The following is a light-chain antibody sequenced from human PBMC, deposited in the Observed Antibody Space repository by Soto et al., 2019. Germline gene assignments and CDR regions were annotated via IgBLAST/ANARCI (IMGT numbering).Light chain of an antibody. J-gene: IGLJ2*01. Sequence: QSVLTQPPSASGTPGQRVTISCSGSSSNIGSKYVYWYQQLPGTAPKLLMYRTNQRPSGVPDRFSGSKSGTSASLAISGLGSEDEADYYCAAWDAGVSGPAFGGGTKVTVL. CDR2: RTN. V-gene: IGLV1-47*01. CDR1: SSNIGSKY. CDR3: AAWDAGVSGPA.